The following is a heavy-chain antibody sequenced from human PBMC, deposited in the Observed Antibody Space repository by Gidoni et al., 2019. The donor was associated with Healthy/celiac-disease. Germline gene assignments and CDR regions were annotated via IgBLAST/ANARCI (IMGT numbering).Heavy chain of an antibody. CDR2: IYYSGST. J-gene: IGHJ6*02. D-gene: IGHD3-3*01. CDR3: ARVSPVDFWSGYPLTMDV. V-gene: IGHV4-59*01. Sequence: QVQLQESGPGLVKPSETLSLTCTVSGGSISSYYWSWIRQPPGKGLEWIGYIYYSGSTNYNPSLKSRVTISVDTSKNQFSLKLSSVTAADTAVYYCARVSPVDFWSGYPLTMDVWGQGTTVTVSS. CDR1: GGSISSYY.